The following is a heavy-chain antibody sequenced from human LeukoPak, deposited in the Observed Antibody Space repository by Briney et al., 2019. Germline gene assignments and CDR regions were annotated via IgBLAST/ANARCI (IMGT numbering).Heavy chain of an antibody. D-gene: IGHD3-22*01. CDR2: ISAYTGNT. Sequence: ASVKVSCKASGYTFTSYGISWVRQAPGQGLEWMGWISAYTGNTNYAQKLQGRVTMTTDTSTSTAYMELRSLRSDDTAVYYCARAYYYDSSGYYIPFYYYYYMDVWGKGTTVTVSS. J-gene: IGHJ6*03. CDR1: GYTFTSYG. CDR3: ARAYYYDSSGYYIPFYYYYYMDV. V-gene: IGHV1-18*01.